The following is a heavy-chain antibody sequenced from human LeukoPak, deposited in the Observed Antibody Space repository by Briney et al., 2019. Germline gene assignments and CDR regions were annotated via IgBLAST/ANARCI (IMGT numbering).Heavy chain of an antibody. CDR3: AKFVLLRCFDY. J-gene: IGHJ4*02. V-gene: IGHV3-23*01. CDR1: GFTFSSYA. Sequence: PGGSLRLSCAASGFTFSSYAMSWGRQAPGKGLEWVSAISGSGITTYYADSVKGRFTISRDNFKNTLFLQMNSLRAEDTAVYYCAKFVLLRCFDYWGQGTLVTVSS. D-gene: IGHD3-22*01. CDR2: ISGSGITT.